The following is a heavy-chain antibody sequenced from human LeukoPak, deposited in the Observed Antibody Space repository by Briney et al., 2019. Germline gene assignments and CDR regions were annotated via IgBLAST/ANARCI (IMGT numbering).Heavy chain of an antibody. CDR1: GFTFSSYA. J-gene: IGHJ6*02. CDR2: ISGSGGST. Sequence: GGSLRLSCAASGFTFSSYAMIWVRQAPGKGLEWVSAISGSGGSTYYADSVKGRFTISRDNSKNTLYLQMNSLRAEDTAVYYCAKSGNSAAAERYYYYYGMDVWGQGTTVTVSS. D-gene: IGHD2-2*01. V-gene: IGHV3-23*01. CDR3: AKSGNSAAAERYYYYYGMDV.